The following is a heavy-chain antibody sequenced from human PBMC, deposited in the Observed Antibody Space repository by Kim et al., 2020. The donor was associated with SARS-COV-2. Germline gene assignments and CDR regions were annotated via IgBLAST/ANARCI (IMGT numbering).Heavy chain of an antibody. J-gene: IGHJ6*02. D-gene: IGHD2-2*01. Sequence: DAPVKGRFTNTRDDSKNTLYRQMNSLKTEDTAVYYCTVPAATYYYYGMDVWGQGTTVTVSS. CDR3: TVPAATYYYYGMDV. V-gene: IGHV3-15*01.